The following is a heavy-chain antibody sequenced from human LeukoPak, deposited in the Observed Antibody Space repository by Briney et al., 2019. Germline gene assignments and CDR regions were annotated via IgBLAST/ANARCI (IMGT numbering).Heavy chain of an antibody. CDR2: ISAHNGNT. CDR1: GYTFISYG. J-gene: IGHJ4*02. Sequence: ASVKVSCKASGYTFISYGISWGRQAPGQGLEWMGWISAHNGNTNYAQKLQGRVTMTTDTSTSTASMELRSLRSDDTAVYYCARAINYYGSGSYGGYFDYWGQGTLVTVSS. V-gene: IGHV1-18*01. CDR3: ARAINYYGSGSYGGYFDY. D-gene: IGHD3-10*01.